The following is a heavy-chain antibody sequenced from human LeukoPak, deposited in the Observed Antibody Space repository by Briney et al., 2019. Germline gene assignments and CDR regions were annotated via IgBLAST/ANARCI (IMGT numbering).Heavy chain of an antibody. CDR1: GYTFTSYG. CDR3: ARGLRPRIDY. V-gene: IGHV1-46*01. J-gene: IGHJ4*02. Sequence: ASVKVSCKASGYTFTSYGISWVRQAPGQGLEWMGIINPSGGSTSYAQKFQGRVTMTRDTSTSTVYMELSSLRSEDTAVYYCARGLRPRIDYWGQGTLVTVSS. CDR2: INPSGGST.